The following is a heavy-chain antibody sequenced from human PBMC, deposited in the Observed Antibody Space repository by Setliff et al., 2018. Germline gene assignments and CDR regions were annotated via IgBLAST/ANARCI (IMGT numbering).Heavy chain of an antibody. Sequence: SETLSLTCTVSGGSVRTSSYYWGWIRQSPGKGLEWIGSIYFTGNTYYSPSLKSRVTISADTSKNQFSLKLTSLTATDTAIYYCARHGRFYDFTDYFPNWFDPWGQGTMVTVSS. D-gene: IGHD3-22*01. CDR1: GGSVRTSSYY. CDR2: IYFTGNT. V-gene: IGHV4-39*01. CDR3: ARHGRFYDFTDYFPNWFDP. J-gene: IGHJ5*01.